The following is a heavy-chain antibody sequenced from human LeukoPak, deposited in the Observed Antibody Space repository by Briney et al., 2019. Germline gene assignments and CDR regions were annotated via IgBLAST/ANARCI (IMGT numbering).Heavy chain of an antibody. CDR2: IWYDGSNK. D-gene: IGHD3-10*01. CDR3: ARDTLSYYGSGRRGNFDY. V-gene: IGHV3-33*01. CDR1: GFTFSSYG. Sequence: GGSLRLSCAASGFTFSSYGMHWVRQAPGKGLEWVAVIWYDGSNKYYADSVKGRFTISRDNSKNTLYLQMNSLRAEDTAVYYCARDTLSYYGSGRRGNFDYWGQGTLVTVSS. J-gene: IGHJ4*02.